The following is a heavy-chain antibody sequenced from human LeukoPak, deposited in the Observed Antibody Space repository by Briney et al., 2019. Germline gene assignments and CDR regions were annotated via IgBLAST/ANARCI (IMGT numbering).Heavy chain of an antibody. V-gene: IGHV3-21*01. J-gene: IGHJ2*01. Sequence: GGSLRLSCAASGFTFSSYSMNWVRQAPGKGLEWVSSISSSSSYIYYADSVKGRFTISRDNAKNSLYLQMNSLRAEDTAVYYCARDRRGDDSLRRGYFDLWGRGTLVTVSS. D-gene: IGHD4-11*01. CDR2: ISSSSSYI. CDR1: GFTFSSYS. CDR3: ARDRRGDDSLRRGYFDL.